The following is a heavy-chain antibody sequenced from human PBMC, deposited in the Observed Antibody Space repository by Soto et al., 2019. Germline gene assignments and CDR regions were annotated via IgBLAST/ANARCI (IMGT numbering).Heavy chain of an antibody. V-gene: IGHV3-11*01. Sequence: QVQLVESGGGLVKPGGSLRLSCAASGLTFSDCYMNWIRQAPGKGLEWVSYISSSGSSINYAGSVKGRFTISRDNAKNSLYLQMNSLRAEDTAMYYCARVRFGEWGYAMDVCGQGTTVTVSS. J-gene: IGHJ6*02. CDR2: ISSSGSSI. D-gene: IGHD3-10*01. CDR3: ARVRFGEWGYAMDV. CDR1: GLTFSDCY.